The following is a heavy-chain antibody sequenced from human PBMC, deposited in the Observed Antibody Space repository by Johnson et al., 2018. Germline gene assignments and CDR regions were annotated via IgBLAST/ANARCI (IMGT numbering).Heavy chain of an antibody. CDR2: INHSGST. V-gene: IGHV4-59*01. CDR1: GGATSSFY. CDR3: ARVDYGMDV. J-gene: IGHJ6*02. Sequence: QVQLQESGPGLVKASETLSLTCSVSGGATSSFYWSWIRQSPWKGLQWIGYINHSGSTNYNPSLKSRLSMSVDTSTNQFSLKLNSVTDADTAVYYCARVDYGMDVWGQGTTVTVSS.